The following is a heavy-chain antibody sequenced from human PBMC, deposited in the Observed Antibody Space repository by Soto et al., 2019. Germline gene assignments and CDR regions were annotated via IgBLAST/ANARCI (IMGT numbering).Heavy chain of an antibody. CDR1: GYTFTSYG. J-gene: IGHJ6*03. D-gene: IGHD3-3*01. V-gene: IGHV1-18*01. CDR3: ARIGQGGFWSGYYARYYYYYMDV. CDR2: ISAYNGNT. Sequence: ASVKVSCKASGYTFTSYGISWVRQAPGQGLEWMGWISAYNGNTNYAQKLQGRVTMTTDTSTSTAYMELRSLRSDDTAVYYCARIGQGGFWSGYYARYYYYYMDVWGKGTTVTVSS.